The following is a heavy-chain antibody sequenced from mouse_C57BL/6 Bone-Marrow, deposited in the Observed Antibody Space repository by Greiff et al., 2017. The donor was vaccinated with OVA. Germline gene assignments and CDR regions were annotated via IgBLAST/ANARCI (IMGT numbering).Heavy chain of an antibody. Sequence: EVKVEESGPELVKPGASVKISCKASGYSFTGYYMNWVKQSPEKSLEWIGEINPSTGGTTYNQKFKAKATLTVDKSSSTAYMQLKSLTSEDSAVYYCARGGDYDFWFAYWGQGTLVTVSA. CDR3: ARGGDYDFWFAY. V-gene: IGHV1-42*01. D-gene: IGHD2-4*01. CDR2: INPSTGGT. J-gene: IGHJ3*01. CDR1: GYSFTGYY.